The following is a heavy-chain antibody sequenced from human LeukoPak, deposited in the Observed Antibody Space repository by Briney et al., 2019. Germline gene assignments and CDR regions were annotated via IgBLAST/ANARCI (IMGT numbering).Heavy chain of an antibody. CDR2: ISGSGDNT. J-gene: IGHJ6*02. CDR1: GFTFSTYA. CDR3: AKDSPCTSCPTLGYYGMDV. D-gene: IGHD2-2*01. Sequence: GGSLRLSCAASGFTFSTYAMSWVRQAPGKGLEWVSAISGSGDNTYYADSVKGRFTISRDNSKNTVLLQMNSLRAEDAAVYYCAKDSPCTSCPTLGYYGMDVWGQGTTVTVSS. V-gene: IGHV3-23*01.